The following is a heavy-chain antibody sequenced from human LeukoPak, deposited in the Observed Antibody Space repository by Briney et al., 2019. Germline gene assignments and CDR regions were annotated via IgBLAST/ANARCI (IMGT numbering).Heavy chain of an antibody. CDR2: IYYSGST. Sequence: SQTLSLTCTVSGGSISSGDYYWSWIRQPPGKGLEWIGYIYYSGSTYYKTSLKSRVTISVDTSKKQFSLKLSSVTAADTAVYYCARVVLTTVELRFDYWGQGSLVTVSS. D-gene: IGHD4-11*01. CDR1: GGSISSGDYY. V-gene: IGHV4-30-4*01. J-gene: IGHJ4*02. CDR3: ARVVLTTVELRFDY.